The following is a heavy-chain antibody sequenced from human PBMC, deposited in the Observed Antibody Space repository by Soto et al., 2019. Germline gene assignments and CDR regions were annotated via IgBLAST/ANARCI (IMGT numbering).Heavy chain of an antibody. D-gene: IGHD2-21*02. V-gene: IGHV3-30-3*01. CDR1: GFTFSSYA. CDR3: GRELGDHEAFDI. J-gene: IGHJ3*02. Sequence: QVQLVESGGGVVQPGRSLRLSCAASGFTFSSYAMHWVRQAPGKGLEWVAVISYDGSNKYYADSVKGRFTISRDNSKNTLDMKMNSLRAEVTAVYYGGRELGDHEAFDIWGQGTMVTVSS. CDR2: ISYDGSNK.